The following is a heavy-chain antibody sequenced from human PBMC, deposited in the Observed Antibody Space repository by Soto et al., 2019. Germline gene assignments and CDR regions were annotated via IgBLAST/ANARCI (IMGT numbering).Heavy chain of an antibody. D-gene: IGHD6-13*01. Sequence: CLRLSCAASGFPFRSFTMNWVRQAPGKGREWVSTISSNSAYIYYTDALRGRFTISRDNAKNSLHLQMNSLRAEDTAVYYCTRDASRDSSARGWFDPWGPGTLVTVSS. V-gene: IGHV3-21*01. J-gene: IGHJ5*02. CDR3: TRDASRDSSARGWFDP. CDR1: GFPFRSFT. CDR2: ISSNSAYI.